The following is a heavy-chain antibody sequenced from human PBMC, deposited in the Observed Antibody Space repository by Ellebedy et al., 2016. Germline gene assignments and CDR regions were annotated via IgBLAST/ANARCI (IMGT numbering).Heavy chain of an antibody. J-gene: IGHJ5*02. V-gene: IGHV4-59*08. Sequence: GSLRLSXIVSGDSISGYYWSWIRQPPGKGLEWIGYISYSGSTSYNPSLKSRVTISLDRSKNQFSLKLSSVTAADTGLYFCARHRVAASFNPWGQGTLVTVSS. D-gene: IGHD6-6*01. CDR1: GDSISGYY. CDR2: ISYSGST. CDR3: ARHRVAASFNP.